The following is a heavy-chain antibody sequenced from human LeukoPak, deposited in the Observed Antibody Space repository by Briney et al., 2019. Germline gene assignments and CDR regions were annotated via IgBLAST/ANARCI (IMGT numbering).Heavy chain of an antibody. D-gene: IGHD4-17*01. CDR3: TSVGCGEYYFDN. Sequence: GGSLRLSCAVSGFTFTAAWMSWVRQAPGKGLEWVGRIKSKSDGGTTDYAAPVKGRFTISRDDSKTTLYLQMNSLKTEDTAVYYCTSVGCGEYYFDNWGQGTLVTVSS. V-gene: IGHV3-15*01. CDR1: GFTFTAAW. J-gene: IGHJ4*02. CDR2: IKSKSDGGTT.